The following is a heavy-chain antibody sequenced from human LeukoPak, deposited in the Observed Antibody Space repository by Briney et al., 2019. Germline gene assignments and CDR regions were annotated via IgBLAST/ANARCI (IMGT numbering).Heavy chain of an antibody. CDR1: GFTFSNFA. V-gene: IGHV3-30*04. CDR3: ARDSWGCDF. J-gene: IGHJ4*02. Sequence: PGGSLRLSCAASGFTFSNFAMNWVRQAPGKGLEWVAMMSYDGSNKYTDSVKGRFTISRDNSKNMVDLYMSNLKIEDTAVYYCARDSWGCDFWGQGTLVTVSS. CDR2: MSYDGSNK. D-gene: IGHD7-27*01.